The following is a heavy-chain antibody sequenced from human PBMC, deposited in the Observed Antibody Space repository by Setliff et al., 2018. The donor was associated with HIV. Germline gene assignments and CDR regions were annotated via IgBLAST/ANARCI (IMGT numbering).Heavy chain of an antibody. Sequence: ASVKVSCKASGYTFRSYGISWVRKAPGQGLEWVGWISPSSGDTDYIQKFQGRVTLTTDTSTNTAYMELRSLRPDDTAKYYCARGGQQWLPYYYYYLDVWGEGTTVTVSS. D-gene: IGHD6-19*01. CDR1: GYTFRSYG. V-gene: IGHV1-18*01. J-gene: IGHJ6*03. CDR2: ISPSSGDT. CDR3: ARGGQQWLPYYYYYLDV.